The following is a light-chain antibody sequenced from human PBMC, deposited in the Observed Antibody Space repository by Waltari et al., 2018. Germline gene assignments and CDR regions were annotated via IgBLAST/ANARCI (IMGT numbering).Light chain of an antibody. V-gene: IGKV3-15*01. J-gene: IGKJ1*01. CDR1: QNINYN. CDR2: GAS. CDR3: QQYDDWPRT. Sequence: EIVMTQSPATLSVSPGESATLSCRATQNINYNLAWYQQRPGQPPRLVMYGASTRAAGVPRRFSGRGSGTDFTLTISSLQSEDFAVYYCQQYDDWPRTFGQGTKVKIK.